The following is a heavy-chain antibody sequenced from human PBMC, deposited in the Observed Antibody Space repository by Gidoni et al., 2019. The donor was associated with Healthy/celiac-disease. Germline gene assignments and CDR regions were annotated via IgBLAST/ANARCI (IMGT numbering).Heavy chain of an antibody. V-gene: IGHV1-18*01. Sequence: QVQLVQSGAEVTKPGASVKVSCKASGYTFTSYGISWVRQAPGPGIEWMGWISAYNGNTNYAQKLQGRVTMTTDTSTSTAYMELRSLRSDDTAVYYCAREVVGLRYFDWPYMGMMGVIDDNWFDPWGQGTLVTVSS. CDR2: ISAYNGNT. CDR3: AREVVGLRYFDWPYMGMMGVIDDNWFDP. CDR1: GYTFTSYG. J-gene: IGHJ5*02. D-gene: IGHD3-9*01.